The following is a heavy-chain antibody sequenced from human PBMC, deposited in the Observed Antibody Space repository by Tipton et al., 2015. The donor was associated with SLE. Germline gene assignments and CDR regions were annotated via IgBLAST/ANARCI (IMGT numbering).Heavy chain of an antibody. CDR1: GGSISSGGYS. CDR3: ARGPSHTHIVVVPAAYPRGAFDI. D-gene: IGHD2-2*01. Sequence: TLSLTCAVSGGSISSGGYSWSWIRQPPGKGLEWIGYIYHSGSTYYNPSLKSRVTISVDTSKNQFSLKLSSVTAADTAVYYCARGPSHTHIVVVPAAYPRGAFDIWGQGTMVTVSS. J-gene: IGHJ3*02. CDR2: IYHSGST. V-gene: IGHV4-30-2*01.